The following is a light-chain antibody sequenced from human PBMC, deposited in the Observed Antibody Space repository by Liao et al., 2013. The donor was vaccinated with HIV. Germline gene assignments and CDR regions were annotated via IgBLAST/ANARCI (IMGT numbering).Light chain of an antibody. Sequence: ELTQPPSVSVAPGQTARITCGGNNIGSKSVHWCQQKPGQAPVLVINYDSDRPSGIPERFSGSNSGNTATLTISRVEAGDEADYYCQVWDSSSDHWVFGGGTKLTVL. J-gene: IGLJ3*02. V-gene: IGLV3-21*01. CDR2: YDS. CDR3: QVWDSSSDHWV. CDR1: NIGSKS.